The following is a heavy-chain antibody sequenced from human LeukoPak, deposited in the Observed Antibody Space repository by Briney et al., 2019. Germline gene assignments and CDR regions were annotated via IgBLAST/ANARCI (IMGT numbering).Heavy chain of an antibody. J-gene: IGHJ4*02. CDR1: GVSISTISYY. CDR3: ARGSYPGWYNGEFDY. Sequence: SETLSLTSTVSGVSISTISYYWGWIRQPPGKGLGLIGNIYYSGSTYYNPSLKSRATISADTSKNQVSMKLTSVTAAETCVYFCARGSYPGWYNGEFDYWGQGTLVPVSS. D-gene: IGHD6-19*01. CDR2: IYYSGST. V-gene: IGHV4-39*07.